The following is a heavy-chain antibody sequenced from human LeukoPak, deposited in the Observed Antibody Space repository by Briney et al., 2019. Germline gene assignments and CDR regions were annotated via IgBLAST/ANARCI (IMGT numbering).Heavy chain of an antibody. CDR3: AKSITMIVVVIASFDY. CDR1: GFTVSSNY. D-gene: IGHD3-22*01. CDR2: ISGSGGST. V-gene: IGHV3-23*01. Sequence: GGSLRLSCAASGFTVSSNYMSWVRQAPGKGLEWVSAISGSGGSTYYADSVKGRFTISRDNSKNTLYLQMNSLRAEDTAVYYCAKSITMIVVVIASFDYWGQGTLVTVSS. J-gene: IGHJ4*02.